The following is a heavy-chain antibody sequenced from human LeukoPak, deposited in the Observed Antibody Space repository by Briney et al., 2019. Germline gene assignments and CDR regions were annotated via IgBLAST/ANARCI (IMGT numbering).Heavy chain of an antibody. CDR1: GGSISSSSYY. D-gene: IGHD1-26*01. CDR3: ARIVGAVLEALIDP. CDR2: IYYSGST. J-gene: IGHJ5*02. Sequence: PSETLSLTCTVSGGSISSSSYYRGWIRQPPGKGLEWIGSIYYSGSTYYNPSLKSRVTISVDTSKNQFSLKLSSVTAADTAVYYCARIVGAVLEALIDPWGQGTLVTVSS. V-gene: IGHV4-39*07.